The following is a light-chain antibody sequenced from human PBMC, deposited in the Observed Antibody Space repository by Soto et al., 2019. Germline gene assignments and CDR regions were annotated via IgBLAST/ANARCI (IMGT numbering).Light chain of an antibody. CDR3: QLYGISPH. Sequence: EIVLTQSPGTLSWSPGERATLSCQTSQSRGSNFLAWYQHKPGQAPRLLIYASSNRATGIPDRFSGSESGTDSTLTINRLEPEDFAVYYCQLYGISPHFGQGTRLEIK. V-gene: IGKV3-20*01. CDR2: ASS. J-gene: IGKJ5*01. CDR1: QSRGSNF.